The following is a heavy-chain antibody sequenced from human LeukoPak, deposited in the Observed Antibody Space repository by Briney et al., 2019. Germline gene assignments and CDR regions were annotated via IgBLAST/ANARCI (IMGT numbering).Heavy chain of an antibody. CDR1: GFTFSSNA. J-gene: IGHJ4*02. Sequence: PGGSLRLSCAASGFTFSSNAMNWLPHAPGRGVEWVSGISGSGDSTYNADFVKGRFTISRDNSKNTLYLQMNSLRAEDTAVYYCAKDHRDSSGWYCMLDYWGQGTLVTVSS. D-gene: IGHD6-19*01. V-gene: IGHV3-23*01. CDR2: ISGSGDST. CDR3: AKDHRDSSGWYCMLDY.